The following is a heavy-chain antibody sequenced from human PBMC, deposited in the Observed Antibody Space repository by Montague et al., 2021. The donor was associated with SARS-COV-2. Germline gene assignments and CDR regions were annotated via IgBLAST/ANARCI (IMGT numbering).Heavy chain of an antibody. CDR3: ARAQNICFIANCVNYFDL. D-gene: IGHD1-1*01. J-gene: IGHJ4*02. CDR2: VHYTGST. V-gene: IGHV4-59*01. CDR1: GGSIRSDY. Sequence: SETLSLTCEVSGGSIRSDYWSWIRQSPGKGLEWMGYVHYTGSTKYNHSLKTRVTLSLDTPKNHFSLRLNSVTAADTAVDYCARAQNICFIANCVNYFDLWGLGALVSVSS.